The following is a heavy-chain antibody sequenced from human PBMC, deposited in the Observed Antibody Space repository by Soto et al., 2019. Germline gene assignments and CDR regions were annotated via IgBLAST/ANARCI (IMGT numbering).Heavy chain of an antibody. CDR3: ARDLWGYCGTACYPLDV. CDR1: DGSISGYY. CDR2: MYNTGST. V-gene: IGHV4-59*01. D-gene: IGHD2-21*02. J-gene: IGHJ6*02. Sequence: SETLSLTCTVSDGSISGYYWSWLRQPPGKGLEWIGYMYNTGSTVYNPSFKSRVTISVDTSKNQFSLKLNSVTAADTAVYYCARDLWGYCGTACYPLDVWGQGTTVTVSS.